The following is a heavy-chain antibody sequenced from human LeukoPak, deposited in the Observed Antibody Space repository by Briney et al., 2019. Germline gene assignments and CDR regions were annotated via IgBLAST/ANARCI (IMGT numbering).Heavy chain of an antibody. J-gene: IGHJ6*02. Sequence: ASVKVSCKASGYTFTSYDINWVRQATGQGLEWMGWMNPNSGNTGYAQKFQGRVTMTRNTSISTAYMELSSLRSEDTAVYYCARGLQSMVRGVISVRYYYGKDVWGQGTTVTVSS. CDR3: ARGLQSMVRGVISVRYYYGKDV. D-gene: IGHD3-10*01. CDR2: MNPNSGNT. CDR1: GYTFTSYD. V-gene: IGHV1-8*01.